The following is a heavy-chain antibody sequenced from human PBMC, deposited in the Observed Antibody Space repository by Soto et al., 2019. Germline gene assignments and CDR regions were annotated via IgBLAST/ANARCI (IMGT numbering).Heavy chain of an antibody. J-gene: IGHJ3*02. D-gene: IGHD1-26*01. Sequence: EVQLVESGGGLVTPGGSLRLSCAASGFTFSSYSMNWVRQAPGKGLEWVSSISSSSSYIYYADSVKGRFTISRDNAKNSLYLQMNSLRAEDTAVYYCARERWEPISAFDIWGQGTMVTVSS. V-gene: IGHV3-21*01. CDR2: ISSSSSYI. CDR1: GFTFSSYS. CDR3: ARERWEPISAFDI.